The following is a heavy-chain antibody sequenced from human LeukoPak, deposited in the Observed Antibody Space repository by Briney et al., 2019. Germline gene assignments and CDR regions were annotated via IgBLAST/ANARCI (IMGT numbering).Heavy chain of an antibody. CDR1: GFTFSSYG. CDR3: ARVSPYYDFWSGYSYDAFDI. Sequence: PGGSLRLSCAASGFTFSSYGMHWVRQAPGKGLEWVSYISSSGSTIYYADSVKGRFTISRDNAKNSLYLQMNSLRAEDTAVYYCARVSPYYDFWSGYSYDAFDIWGQGTMVTVSS. D-gene: IGHD3-3*01. CDR2: ISSSGSTI. V-gene: IGHV3-48*04. J-gene: IGHJ3*02.